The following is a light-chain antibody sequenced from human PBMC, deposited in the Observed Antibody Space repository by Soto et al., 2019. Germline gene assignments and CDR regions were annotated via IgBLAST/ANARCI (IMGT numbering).Light chain of an antibody. Sequence: EIVLTQSPDTLSLSPGERATLSCRASQSVSSSYLAWYQQTPGQAPRLLIYGTSNRSTGIPDRFSGSGSGTDFTLTISGLEPEDFAVYYCQEYGNSRWTFGRGTKVEIK. CDR3: QEYGNSRWT. J-gene: IGKJ1*01. CDR1: QSVSSSY. CDR2: GTS. V-gene: IGKV3-20*01.